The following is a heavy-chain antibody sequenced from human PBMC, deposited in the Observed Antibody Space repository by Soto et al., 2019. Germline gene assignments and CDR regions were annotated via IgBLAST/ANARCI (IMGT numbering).Heavy chain of an antibody. J-gene: IGHJ4*02. D-gene: IGHD3-10*01. V-gene: IGHV1-18*01. CDR3: AIPYIWFGELDY. Sequence: QVQLVQSGAEVKKPGASVKVSCKASGYTFTSYGISWVRQAPGQGLEWMGWISGYNGNTNYAQKLQGRVTMTTDTSTSTAYRELRSLRSDDTAVYYCAIPYIWFGELDYWGQGTLVTVSS. CDR2: ISGYNGNT. CDR1: GYTFTSYG.